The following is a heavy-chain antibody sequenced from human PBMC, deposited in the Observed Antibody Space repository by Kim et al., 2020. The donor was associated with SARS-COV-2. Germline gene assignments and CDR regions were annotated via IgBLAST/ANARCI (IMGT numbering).Heavy chain of an antibody. Sequence: SETLSLTCAVYVGSLSGYHWTWIRQPPGKGLEWIGEINHSGNTNCNPSLKSRVTISLDTSKNQFSLNLRSMTAADTAVYYCARGRAGVVPSPILGTGPHYDFYAIDVWGQGTTVTVSS. CDR1: VGSLSGYH. CDR3: ARGRAGVVPSPILGTGPHYDFYAIDV. D-gene: IGHD3-3*01. J-gene: IGHJ6*02. CDR2: INHSGNT. V-gene: IGHV4-34*01.